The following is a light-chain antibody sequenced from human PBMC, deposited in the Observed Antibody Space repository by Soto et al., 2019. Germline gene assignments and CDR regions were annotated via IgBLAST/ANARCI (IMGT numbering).Light chain of an antibody. CDR2: KAS. J-gene: IGKJ1*01. CDR3: QHYNRYSWA. CDR1: QSISSW. Sequence: DIQMTQSPSTLSASVGDRVTITCRASQSISSWLAWYQQKPGKAPKLLIYKASSLESGVPSRFSGSGSETEFTLTISSLQPDDSATYYCQHYNRYSWAFGQGTKVDI. V-gene: IGKV1-5*03.